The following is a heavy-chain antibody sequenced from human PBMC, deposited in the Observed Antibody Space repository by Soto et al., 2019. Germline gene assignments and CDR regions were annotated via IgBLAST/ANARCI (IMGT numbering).Heavy chain of an antibody. J-gene: IGHJ3*01. V-gene: IGHV4-30-2*01. D-gene: IGHD3-16*01. CDR2: IYHSGST. Sequence: SETLSLTCAVSGGSISSGGYSWSWIRQPPGKGLGWIGYIYHSGSTYYNPSLKSRVTISVDRSKNQFSLRLSSVTAADTAVYYSPTTEPQSGTAAYLGWGDETMV. CDR3: PTTEPQSGTAAYLG. CDR1: GGSISSGGYS.